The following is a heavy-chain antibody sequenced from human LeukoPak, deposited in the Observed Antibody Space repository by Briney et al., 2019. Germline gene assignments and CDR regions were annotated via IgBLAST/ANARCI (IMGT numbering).Heavy chain of an antibody. V-gene: IGHV1-46*01. CDR3: ARDLGEVTGQIPNWFDP. CDR1: GYTFASYY. J-gene: IGHJ5*02. CDR2: INPSGGST. Sequence: ASVKVSCKASGYTFASYYMHWVRQAPGQGLEWMGIINPSGGSTSYAQKFQGRVTMTRDMSTSTVYMELSSLRSEDTAVYYCARDLGEVTGQIPNWFDPWGQGTLVTVSS. D-gene: IGHD3-16*01.